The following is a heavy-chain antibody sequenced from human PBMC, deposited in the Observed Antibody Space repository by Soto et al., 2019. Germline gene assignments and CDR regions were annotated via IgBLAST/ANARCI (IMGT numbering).Heavy chain of an antibody. D-gene: IGHD3-10*02. CDR3: AKDRGLRSTPNWFDP. Sequence: GSLRLACSASGFTFSIYAMSWVRQAPGKGLEWVSAISGSGGSTYYADSVKGRFTISRDNSKNTLYLQMNSLRAEDTAVYYCAKDRGLRSTPNWFDPWGQGTLVTVYS. CDR1: GFTFSIYA. CDR2: ISGSGGST. J-gene: IGHJ5*02. V-gene: IGHV3-23*01.